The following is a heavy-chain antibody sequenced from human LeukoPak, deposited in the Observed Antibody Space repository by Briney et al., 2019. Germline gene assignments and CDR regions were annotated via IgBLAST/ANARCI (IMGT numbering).Heavy chain of an antibody. CDR3: AAPGYSSGWDGGLAP. D-gene: IGHD6-19*01. Sequence: PGRSLRLSCAASGFTFSSYGMPWVRQAPGKGLEWVAVIWYDGSNKYYADSVKGRFTISRNNSKNTLYLQMNSLRAEDTAVYYCAAPGYSSGWDGGLAPWDQGTLVTVSS. V-gene: IGHV3-33*01. CDR1: GFTFSSYG. J-gene: IGHJ5*02. CDR2: IWYDGSNK.